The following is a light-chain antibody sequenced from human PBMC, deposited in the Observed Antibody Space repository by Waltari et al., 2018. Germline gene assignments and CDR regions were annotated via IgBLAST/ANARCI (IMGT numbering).Light chain of an antibody. Sequence: QSALPKPASVYWSPGQSITISCTGPSSDVGGYHYVPWYQPHTGKAPKLMIYDVINRPSGVSNRFSGSKSGNTASLTISGLQAEDEADYYCSSYTSSSTVVFGGGTKLTVL. CDR3: SSYTSSSTVV. J-gene: IGLJ2*01. CDR1: SSDVGGYHY. CDR2: DVI. V-gene: IGLV2-14*03.